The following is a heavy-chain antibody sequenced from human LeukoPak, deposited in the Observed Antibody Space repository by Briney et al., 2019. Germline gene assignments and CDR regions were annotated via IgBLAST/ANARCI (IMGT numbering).Heavy chain of an antibody. D-gene: IGHD5-12*01. J-gene: IGHJ4*02. CDR2: ISSSGSTI. Sequence: GGSLRLSCAASGFTFSSYEMNWVRQAPGKGLEWVSYISSSGSTIYYADSVKGRFTISRDNAKNSLYLQMNSRRAEDTAVYYCARVVYVHGGYGSHFDYWGQGTLVTVSS. V-gene: IGHV3-48*03. CDR3: ARVVYVHGGYGSHFDY. CDR1: GFTFSSYE.